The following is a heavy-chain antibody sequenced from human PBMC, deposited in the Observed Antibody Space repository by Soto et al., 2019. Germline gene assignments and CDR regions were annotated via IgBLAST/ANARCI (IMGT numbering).Heavy chain of an antibody. D-gene: IGHD3-3*01. V-gene: IGHV4-61*01. CDR3: ARERGYDFWSGEYQKPYFDY. CDR1: GDSVSSGIHY. CDR2: MFHSGSS. Sequence: QVQLQESGPGLVKPSETLSLTCSVSGDSVSSGIHYWSWIRQPPGKGLEWIGYMFHSGSSKYSPSLRSRATISVDTSKNQFSLKLSSVTAADTAVYYCARERGYDFWSGEYQKPYFDYWGQGTLVTVSS. J-gene: IGHJ4*02.